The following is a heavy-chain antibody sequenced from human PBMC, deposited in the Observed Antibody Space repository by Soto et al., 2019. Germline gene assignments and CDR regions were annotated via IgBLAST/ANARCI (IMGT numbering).Heavy chain of an antibody. V-gene: IGHV1-69*01. CDR2: IIPLFGTT. Sequence: QVLLVQSGAELKKPGSSVKVSCRASGGTFSSYGISWVRQAPGQGLEWMGGIIPLFGTTNYAHKFRGRVTVTADASTSTIYMELTSLRFEDTDIYYCARAHGSSWYNWFDPWGQGTLVTVSS. CDR1: GGTFSSYG. D-gene: IGHD6-13*01. J-gene: IGHJ5*02. CDR3: ARAHGSSWYNWFDP.